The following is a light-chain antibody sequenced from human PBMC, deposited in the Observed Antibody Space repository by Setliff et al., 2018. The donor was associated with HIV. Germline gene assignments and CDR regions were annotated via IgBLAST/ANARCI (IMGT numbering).Light chain of an antibody. V-gene: IGLV3-25*03. CDR1: ALANQY. J-gene: IGLJ2*01. CDR3: QSTDGSGAVV. CDR2: KDN. Sequence: SYALTQPPSVSVSPGQTALIPCSGDALANQYAFWYQQKPGQAPVLMIYKDNERPAGIPERFSGSSAGTRVTLTITGVQAEDEADYYCQSTDGSGAVVFGGGTKVTVL.